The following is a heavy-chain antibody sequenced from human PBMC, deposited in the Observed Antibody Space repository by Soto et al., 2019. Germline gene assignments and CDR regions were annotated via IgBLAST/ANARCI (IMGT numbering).Heavy chain of an antibody. Sequence: TLSLTCTVSGGSISSGGYYWSWILQHPGKGLEWIGYIYYSGSTYYNPSLKSRVTISVDTSKNQFSLKLSSVTASDTAVYYCARDAYYYDSSGYSRAFDIWGQGTMVTVSS. V-gene: IGHV4-31*03. D-gene: IGHD3-22*01. J-gene: IGHJ3*02. CDR1: GGSISSGGYY. CDR3: ARDAYYYDSSGYSRAFDI. CDR2: IYYSGST.